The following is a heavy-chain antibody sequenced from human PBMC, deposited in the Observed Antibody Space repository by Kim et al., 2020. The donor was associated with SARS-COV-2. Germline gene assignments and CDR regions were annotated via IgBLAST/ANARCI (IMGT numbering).Heavy chain of an antibody. CDR1: GGSVSSGSYY. J-gene: IGHJ3*02. V-gene: IGHV4-61*01. Sequence: SETLSLTCTVSGGSVSSGSYYWSWIRQPPGKGPEWIGYIYYSGSTNYNPSLKSRVTISVDTSKNQFSLKLSSVTAADTAVYYCARVTSGSYDAFDIWGQG. D-gene: IGHD1-26*01. CDR3: ARVTSGSYDAFDI. CDR2: IYYSGST.